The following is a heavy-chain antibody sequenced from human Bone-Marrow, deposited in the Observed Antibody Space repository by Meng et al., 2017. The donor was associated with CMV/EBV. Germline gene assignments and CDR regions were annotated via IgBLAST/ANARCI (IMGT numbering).Heavy chain of an antibody. Sequence: GESLKISCAASGFTFSSYAMHWVRQAPGKGLEWVAVISYDGSNKYYADSVKGRFTISRDNSKNTLYLQMNSLRAEDTAVYYCAKAQLLPRPFDYWGQGTLVTVPS. CDR3: AKAQLLPRPFDY. J-gene: IGHJ4*02. CDR2: ISYDGSNK. D-gene: IGHD2-2*01. CDR1: GFTFSSYA. V-gene: IGHV3-30*04.